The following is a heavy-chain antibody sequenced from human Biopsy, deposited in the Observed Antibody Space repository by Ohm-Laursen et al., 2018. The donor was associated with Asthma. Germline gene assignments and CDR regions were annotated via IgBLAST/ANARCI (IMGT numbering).Heavy chain of an antibody. CDR2: ISGSGTPI. J-gene: IGHJ4*02. CDR3: ARAPEYTAYYSY. V-gene: IGHV3-23*01. D-gene: IGHD3-9*01. Sequence: GSLRLSCAATGFPFSNYAMNWVRQAPGRGLEWVSAISGSGTPIYYANSVKGRFTISRDNSKNTLYLQMNSLRAEDTAVYYCARAPEYTAYYSYWGQGTLVTVSS. CDR1: GFPFSNYA.